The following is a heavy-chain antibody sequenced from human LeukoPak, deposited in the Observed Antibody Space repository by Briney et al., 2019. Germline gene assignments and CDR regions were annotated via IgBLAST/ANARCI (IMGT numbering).Heavy chain of an antibody. Sequence: GGSLRLSCAASGFTVSSNYMSWVRQAPGKGLEWVSVIYSGGSTYYADSVKGRFTISRDNSKNTLYLQMNSLRAEDTAVYYCARERYYYDSSGHYYFDYWGQGTLVTVSS. CDR1: GFTVSSNY. V-gene: IGHV3-66*01. D-gene: IGHD3-22*01. CDR3: ARERYYYDSSGHYYFDY. CDR2: IYSGGST. J-gene: IGHJ4*02.